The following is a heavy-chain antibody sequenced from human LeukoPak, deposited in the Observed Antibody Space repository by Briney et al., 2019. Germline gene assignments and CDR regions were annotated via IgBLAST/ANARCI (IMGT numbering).Heavy chain of an antibody. D-gene: IGHD3-10*01. J-gene: IGHJ3*02. V-gene: IGHV1-46*01. CDR3: ARDRAGDI. CDR2: INPSGGST. CDR1: GYTFTSYG. Sequence: ASVEVSCKASGYTFTSYGISWVRQAPGQGLEWMGIINPSGGSTSYAQKFQGRVSMTRDTSTSTVYMELSSLRSEDTAVYYCARDRAGDIWGQGTMVTVSS.